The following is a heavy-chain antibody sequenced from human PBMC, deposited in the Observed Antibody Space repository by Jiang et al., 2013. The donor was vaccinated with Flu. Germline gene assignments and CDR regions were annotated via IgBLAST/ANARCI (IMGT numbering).Heavy chain of an antibody. CDR2: IYPGDSDT. D-gene: IGHD2-2*02. J-gene: IGHJ4*02. CDR1: GYSFTSYW. CDR3: AREAGYCSSTSCYTVDY. V-gene: IGHV5-51*01. Sequence: KISCKGSGYSFTSYWIGWVRQMPGKGLEWMGIIYPGDSDTRYSPSFQGQVTISADKSISTAYLQWSSLKASDTAMYYCAREAGYCSSTSCYTVDYWGQGTLVTVSS.